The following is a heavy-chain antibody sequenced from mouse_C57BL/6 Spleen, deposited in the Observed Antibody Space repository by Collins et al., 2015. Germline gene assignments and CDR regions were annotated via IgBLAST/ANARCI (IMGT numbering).Heavy chain of an antibody. V-gene: IGHV1-19*01. Sequence: QLQQSGPVLVKPGASVKMSCKASGYTFTDYYMNWVKQSHGKSLEWIGVINPYNGGTSYNQKFKGKATLTVDKSSSTAYMELNSLTSEDSAVYYCARDYYGSSYAMDYWGQGTSVTVSS. CDR3: ARDYYGSSYAMDY. D-gene: IGHD1-1*01. J-gene: IGHJ4*01. CDR1: GYTFTDYY. CDR2: INPYNGGT.